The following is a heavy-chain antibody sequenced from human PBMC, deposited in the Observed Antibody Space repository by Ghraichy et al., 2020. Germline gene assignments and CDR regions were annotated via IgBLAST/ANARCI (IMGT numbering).Heavy chain of an antibody. CDR1: GFTFSSYA. Sequence: GGSLRLSCAASGFTFSSYAMHWVRQAPGKGLEWVADISYDGSNKYYADSVKGRFTISRDNSKNTLYLQMNSLRAEDTAVYYCAREGYYDILTGYFPFDYWGQGTLVTVSS. J-gene: IGHJ4*02. D-gene: IGHD3-9*01. V-gene: IGHV3-30-3*01. CDR3: AREGYYDILTGYFPFDY. CDR2: ISYDGSNK.